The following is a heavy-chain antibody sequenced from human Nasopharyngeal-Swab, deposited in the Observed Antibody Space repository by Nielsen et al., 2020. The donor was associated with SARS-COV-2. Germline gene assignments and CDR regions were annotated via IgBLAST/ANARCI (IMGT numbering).Heavy chain of an antibody. Sequence: GESLKISCAASGFTFSRYGMHWVRQAPGKGLEWVAFISFDGTDKYYADSVKGRLTISRDNSKTTLSLQMNSLKFEDTAVYYCAKDEDSSPSQRGYWGQGTLVTVSS. CDR3: AKDEDSSPSQRGY. J-gene: IGHJ4*02. CDR1: GFTFSRYG. CDR2: ISFDGTDK. D-gene: IGHD6-6*01. V-gene: IGHV3-30*18.